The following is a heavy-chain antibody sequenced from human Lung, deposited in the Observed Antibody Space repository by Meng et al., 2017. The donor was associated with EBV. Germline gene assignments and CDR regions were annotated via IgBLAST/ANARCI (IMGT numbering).Heavy chain of an antibody. J-gene: IGHJ4*02. V-gene: IGHV1-69*08. CDR2: IIPILGIA. CDR1: GGTFSSYT. Sequence: QVQVVQSGAEVKKPGSSVKVPCKASGGTFSSYTISWVRQAPGQGLEWMGRIIPILGIANYAQKFQGRVTITADKSTSTAYMELSSLRSEDTAVYYCARDEGGWLTAPDYWGQGTPVTVSS. D-gene: IGHD5-24*01. CDR3: ARDEGGWLTAPDY.